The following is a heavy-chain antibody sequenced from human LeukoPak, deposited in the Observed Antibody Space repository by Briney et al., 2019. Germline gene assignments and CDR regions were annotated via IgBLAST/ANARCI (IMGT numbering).Heavy chain of an antibody. V-gene: IGHV3-21*04. CDR3: AKVRDYGGNSPFDY. CDR1: GFTFSSYS. D-gene: IGHD4-23*01. Sequence: GGSLRLSCAASGFTFSSYSMNWVRQAPGKGLEWVSSISSSSSYIYYADSVKGRFTISRDNSKNTLYLQMNSLRAEDTAVYYCAKVRDYGGNSPFDYWGQGTLVTVSS. CDR2: ISSSSSYI. J-gene: IGHJ4*02.